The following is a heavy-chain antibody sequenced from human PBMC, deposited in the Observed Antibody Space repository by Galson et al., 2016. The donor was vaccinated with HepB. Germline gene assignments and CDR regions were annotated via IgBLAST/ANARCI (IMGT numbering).Heavy chain of an antibody. J-gene: IGHJ2*01. CDR3: ARGGCSGGGCDWYFDL. Sequence: SLRLSCAASGFTFSSYSMNWVRQAPGKGLEWVSSISTSSTYINYADSVKGRFTISRDNARNSLFLQMHSLRAEDTAVYYCARGGCSGGGCDWYFDLWGRGTLVTVSS. V-gene: IGHV3-21*01. D-gene: IGHD6-19*01. CDR2: ISTSSTYI. CDR1: GFTFSSYS.